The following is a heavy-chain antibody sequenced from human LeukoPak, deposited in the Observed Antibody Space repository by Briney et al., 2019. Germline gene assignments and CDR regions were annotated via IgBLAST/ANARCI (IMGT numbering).Heavy chain of an antibody. CDR1: GYSFTSYW. CDR3: ARAYSSSWHFDY. Sequence: GESLKISCKGSGYSFTSYWINWVRQMPGKGLEWMGRIDPSDSYTNYSPSFQGHVTISADKSISTAYLQWSSLEASDPAMYYCARAYSSSWHFDYWGQGTLVTVSS. V-gene: IGHV5-10-1*01. D-gene: IGHD6-13*01. J-gene: IGHJ4*02. CDR2: IDPSDSYT.